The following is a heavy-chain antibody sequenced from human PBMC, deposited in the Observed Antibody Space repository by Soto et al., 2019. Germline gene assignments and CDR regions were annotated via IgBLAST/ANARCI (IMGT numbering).Heavy chain of an antibody. CDR1: GFTVDDYA. CDR2: ISWNSETI. J-gene: IGHJ4*02. Sequence: GGSLRLSCAASGFTVDDYAMHWVRQAPGKGLEWVSGISWNSETIDYADSVKGRFTISRDNAKSSLFLQMNSLRPDDTALYYCAKDMKWGGMTTIHYFDSWGQGTLVAVSS. D-gene: IGHD4-17*01. CDR3: AKDMKWGGMTTIHYFDS. V-gene: IGHV3-9*01.